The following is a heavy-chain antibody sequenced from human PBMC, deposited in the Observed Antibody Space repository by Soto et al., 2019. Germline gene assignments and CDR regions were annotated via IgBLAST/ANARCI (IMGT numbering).Heavy chain of an antibody. CDR2: ISSSSSYI. CDR3: ARAYRGAIPGNAFDI. Sequence: VGSLRLSCAASGFTFSSYSMNWVRQAPGKGLEWVSSISSSSSYIYYADSVKGRFTISRDNAKNSLYLQMNSLRAEDTAVYYCARAYRGAIPGNAFDIWGQGTMVTVSS. D-gene: IGHD3-16*02. J-gene: IGHJ3*02. V-gene: IGHV3-21*01. CDR1: GFTFSSYS.